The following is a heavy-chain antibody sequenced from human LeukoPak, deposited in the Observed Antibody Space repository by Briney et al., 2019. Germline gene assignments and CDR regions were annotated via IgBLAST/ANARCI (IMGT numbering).Heavy chain of an antibody. CDR2: IYTSGST. D-gene: IGHD3-16*01. J-gene: IGHJ4*02. CDR3: ARAFYPPDFGFGRAPYYFDK. CDR1: GGSISSGSYY. Sequence: SETLSLTCTVSGGSISSGSYYWSWIRQPAEKTLEWIGRIYTSGSTNYNPSLKSRVTISVDTSKNQLSLKLSSVTAADTAVYYCARAFYPPDFGFGRAPYYFDKWGRGTLVTVSS. V-gene: IGHV4-61*02.